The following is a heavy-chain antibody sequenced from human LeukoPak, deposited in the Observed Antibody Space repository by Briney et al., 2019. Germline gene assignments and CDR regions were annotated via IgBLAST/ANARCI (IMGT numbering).Heavy chain of an antibody. Sequence: GGSLRLSCAASEFTFSSQAMTWVRQAPGKGLEWVSSISAGGGSTSSADSAKGRFTLSRENSKKTVYLQMNSLRAEDTAVYYCAKDSSGWAHIYMDVWGKGTTVTVSS. J-gene: IGHJ6*03. V-gene: IGHV3-23*01. CDR3: AKDSSGWAHIYMDV. CDR1: EFTFSSQA. D-gene: IGHD6-19*01. CDR2: ISAGGGST.